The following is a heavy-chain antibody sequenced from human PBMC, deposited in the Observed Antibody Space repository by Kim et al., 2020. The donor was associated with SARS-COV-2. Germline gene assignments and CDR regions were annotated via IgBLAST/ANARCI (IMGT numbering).Heavy chain of an antibody. CDR2: IIPIFGTA. J-gene: IGHJ6*02. D-gene: IGHD5-18*01. V-gene: IGHV1-69*13. Sequence: SVKVSCKASGGTFSSYAISWVRQAPGQGLEWMGGIIPIFGTANYAQKFQGRVTITADESTSTAYMELSSLRSEDTAVYYCAIQWGETLRGYSYGSPGMDVWGQGTTVTVSS. CDR1: GGTFSSYA. CDR3: AIQWGETLRGYSYGSPGMDV.